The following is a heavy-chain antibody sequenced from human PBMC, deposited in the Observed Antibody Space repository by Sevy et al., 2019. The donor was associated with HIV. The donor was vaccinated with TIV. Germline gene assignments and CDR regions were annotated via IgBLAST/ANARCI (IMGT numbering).Heavy chain of an antibody. CDR3: ARGREDYVWGSYRSIPPSFDY. J-gene: IGHJ4*02. CDR2: IYPGDSDT. Sequence: GGSLRLSCKGSGYSFSTYWIGWVRQMPGKGLEWMGIIYPGDSDTRYSPSFQGQVTISADKSISTAYLQWSSLKASDTAMYYCARGREDYVWGSYRSIPPSFDYWGQGTLVTVSS. CDR1: GYSFSTYW. V-gene: IGHV5-51*01. D-gene: IGHD3-16*02.